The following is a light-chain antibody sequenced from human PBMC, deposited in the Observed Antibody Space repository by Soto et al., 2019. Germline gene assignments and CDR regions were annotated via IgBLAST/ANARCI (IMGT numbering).Light chain of an antibody. V-gene: IGLV2-14*01. Sequence: QSVLTQPASVSGSPGQSITISCTGTSRDVDGYNYVSWYQQHPGKAPKLMIYDVSNRPSGVSNRFSGSKSGNTASLTISGLQAEDEADYYCSSYASSSPLYVFGTGTKVTVL. CDR3: SSYASSSPLYV. CDR2: DVS. J-gene: IGLJ1*01. CDR1: SRDVDGYNY.